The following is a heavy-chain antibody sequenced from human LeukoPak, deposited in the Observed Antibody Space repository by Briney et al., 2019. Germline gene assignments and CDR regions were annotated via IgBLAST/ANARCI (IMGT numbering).Heavy chain of an antibody. D-gene: IGHD1-1*01. CDR3: ARDHNYAFDN. CDR2: IGIDSGNT. V-gene: IGHV3-48*01. J-gene: IGHJ4*02. Sequence: GGSLRLSCTASGFPFIEYSMNWVRQAPGKGLEWISYIGIDSGNTKFADSVRGRFTISADKAKNSLHLQMSSLRVEDTAVYYCARDHNYAFDNWGQGTLVSVAS. CDR1: GFPFIEYS.